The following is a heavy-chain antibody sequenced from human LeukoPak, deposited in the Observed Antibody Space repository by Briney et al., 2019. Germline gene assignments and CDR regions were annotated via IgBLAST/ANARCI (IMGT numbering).Heavy chain of an antibody. CDR2: IKQDGSEK. Sequence: GRSLRLSCAASGFTFSSYWMSWVRQAPGKGLEWVANIKQDGSEKYYVDSVKGRFTISRDNAKNSLYLQMNSLRAEDTAVYYCARARDVLLWFGEFLSHFDYWGQGTLVTVSS. CDR3: ARARDVLLWFGEFLSHFDY. D-gene: IGHD3-10*01. CDR1: GFTFSSYW. J-gene: IGHJ4*02. V-gene: IGHV3-7*01.